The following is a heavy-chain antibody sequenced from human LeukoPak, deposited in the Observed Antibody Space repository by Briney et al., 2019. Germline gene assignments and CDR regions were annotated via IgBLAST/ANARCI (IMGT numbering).Heavy chain of an antibody. Sequence: GESLKISCKGSGYSFTSYWIGWVRQMPGKGLEWMGIICPGDSDTRYSPSFQGQVTISADKSISTAYLQWSSLKASDTAMYYCATAPDYGGNFYYFDYWGQGTLVTVSS. CDR1: GYSFTSYW. CDR3: ATAPDYGGNFYYFDY. D-gene: IGHD4-23*01. CDR2: ICPGDSDT. J-gene: IGHJ4*02. V-gene: IGHV5-51*01.